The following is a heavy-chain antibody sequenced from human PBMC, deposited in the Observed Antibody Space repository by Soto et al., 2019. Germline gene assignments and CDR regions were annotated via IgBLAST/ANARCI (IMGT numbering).Heavy chain of an antibody. CDR2: ISPNSGRP. J-gene: IGHJ4*02. CDR3: VRQYYDFWTDYPDFDY. V-gene: IGHV1-18*04. Sequence: GASVKVSCKASGYTFNKYDITWMRQAPGQGLEWLGLISPNSGRPSYAQKFEGRVTMTTDTSTTTACLELRSLRSDDTAVYYCVRQYYDFWTDYPDFDYWGQGTLVTVSS. CDR1: GYTFNKYD. D-gene: IGHD3-3*01.